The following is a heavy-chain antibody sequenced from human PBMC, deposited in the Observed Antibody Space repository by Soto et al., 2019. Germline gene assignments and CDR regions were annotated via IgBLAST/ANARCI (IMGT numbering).Heavy chain of an antibody. CDR3: AKGLAVAGDIDY. D-gene: IGHD6-19*01. Sequence: GGSLRLSCAASGFTFSSHAMSWVRQAPGKGLEWVSRISSSGGSTYYADSVKGRFTISRDNSKNTLYLQMNSLRAEDTAVYYCAKGLAVAGDIDYWGQGTLVTVSS. J-gene: IGHJ4*02. CDR1: GFTFSSHA. V-gene: IGHV3-23*01. CDR2: ISSSGGST.